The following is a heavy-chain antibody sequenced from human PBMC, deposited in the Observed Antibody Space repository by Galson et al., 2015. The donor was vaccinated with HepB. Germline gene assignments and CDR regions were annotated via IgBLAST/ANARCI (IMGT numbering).Heavy chain of an antibody. J-gene: IGHJ3*02. Sequence: SVKVSCKASGYTFTSYYMHWVRQAPGQGLEWMGIINPSGGSTSYAQKFQGRVTITADESTSTAYMELSSLRSEDTAVYYCARDRRDDDAFDIWGQGTMVTVSS. CDR3: ARDRRDDDAFDI. V-gene: IGHV1-46*01. CDR2: INPSGGST. D-gene: IGHD1-1*01. CDR1: GYTFTSYY.